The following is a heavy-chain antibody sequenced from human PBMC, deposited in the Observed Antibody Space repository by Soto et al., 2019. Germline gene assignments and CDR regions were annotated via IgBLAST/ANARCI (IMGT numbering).Heavy chain of an antibody. V-gene: IGHV1-46*01. CDR1: GYTFTSYY. Sequence: ASVKVSCKASGYTFTSYYMHWVRQAPGQGLEWMGIINPSGGSTSYAQKFQGRVTMTRDTSTSTVYMELSSLRSEDTAVYYCARDGYSRYYYDSSGYRLDASNAFDIWGQGTVVTVSS. D-gene: IGHD3-22*01. J-gene: IGHJ3*02. CDR2: INPSGGST. CDR3: ARDGYSRYYYDSSGYRLDASNAFDI.